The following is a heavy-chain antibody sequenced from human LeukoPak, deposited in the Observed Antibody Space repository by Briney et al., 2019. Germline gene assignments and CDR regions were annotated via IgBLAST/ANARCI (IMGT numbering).Heavy chain of an antibody. D-gene: IGHD3-10*01. CDR1: GFTFSSYA. CDR3: AKDGNYYGSGEPHFADY. J-gene: IGHJ4*02. V-gene: IGHV3-23*01. CDR2: ISGSGGST. Sequence: QPGGSLRLSCAASGFTFSSYAVSWVRQAPGKGLEWVSAISGSGGSTYYADSVKGRFTISRDNSKNTLYLQMNSLRAEDTAVYYCAKDGNYYGSGEPHFADYWGQGNLVTVSS.